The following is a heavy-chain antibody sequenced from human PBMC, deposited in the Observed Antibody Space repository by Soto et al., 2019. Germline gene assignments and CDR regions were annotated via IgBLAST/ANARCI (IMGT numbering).Heavy chain of an antibody. CDR3: AKGDNLGPKTGYASDP. D-gene: IGHD5-12*01. CDR1: GDSVSSNTAS. CDR2: TYFSSKWYN. J-gene: IGHJ5*02. Sequence: SQTLSLTCAISGDSVSSNTASWNWIRQSPSRGRAWLGRTYFSSKWYNDYAVSVKSRIIINPDTSNNQFSLQLNSMTPEDTAVYFCAKGDNLGPKTGYASDPWGQGIMFPVSA. V-gene: IGHV6-1*01.